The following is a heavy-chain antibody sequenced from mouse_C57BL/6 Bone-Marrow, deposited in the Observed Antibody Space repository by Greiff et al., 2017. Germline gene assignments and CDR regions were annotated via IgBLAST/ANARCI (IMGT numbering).Heavy chain of an antibody. CDR1: GYTFTSYW. CDR3: ARYGGSYFDY. J-gene: IGHJ2*01. Sequence: QVQLQQPGAELVKPGASVKLSCKASGYTFTSYWMHWVKQRPGRGLEWIGRIDTNSGGTKYNEKFKSKATLTVNKPSSTAYMPRSSLTSEDSAVYYCARYGGSYFDYWGQGTTLTVSS. CDR2: IDTNSGGT. V-gene: IGHV1-72*01. D-gene: IGHD1-1*01.